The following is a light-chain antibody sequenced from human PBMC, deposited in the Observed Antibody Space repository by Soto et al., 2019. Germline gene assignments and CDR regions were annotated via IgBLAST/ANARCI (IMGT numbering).Light chain of an antibody. CDR1: SSDVGSYNY. CDR3: SSYTSSNTYV. Sequence: QSALTQPASVSGSPGQSTTISCTGTSSDVGSYNYVSWYQQDPGKAPKLMIYDVSNRPSGVSNRFSGSKSGNTASLTISGLQAEDEADYYCSSYTSSNTYVFGTGTKVTVL. V-gene: IGLV2-14*01. CDR2: DVS. J-gene: IGLJ1*01.